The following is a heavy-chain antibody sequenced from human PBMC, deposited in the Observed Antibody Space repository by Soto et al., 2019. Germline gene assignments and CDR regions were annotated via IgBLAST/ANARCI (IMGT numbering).Heavy chain of an antibody. CDR1: GGSFSGYY. J-gene: IGHJ4*02. V-gene: IGHV4-34*01. D-gene: IGHD6-13*01. CDR3: AREYSSSWFSNFDY. Sequence: QVQLQQWGAGLLKPSETLSLTCAVYGGSFSGYYWSWIRQPPGKGLEWIGEINHSGSTNYNPSLKSRVTISVDTSKTQFCLKLSSVTAAETAVYYCAREYSSSWFSNFDYWGQGTLVTVSS. CDR2: INHSGST.